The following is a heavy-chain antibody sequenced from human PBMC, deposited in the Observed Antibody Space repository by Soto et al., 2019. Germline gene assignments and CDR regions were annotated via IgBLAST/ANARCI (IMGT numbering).Heavy chain of an antibody. CDR3: ARGRSNHLDSSPAPKFEP. J-gene: IGHJ5*02. D-gene: IGHD2-21*01. V-gene: IGHV3-13*01. CDR1: GFIFNTYD. CDR2: IGTLFDT. Sequence: EVQLVESGGGLVQPGGSLRLSCEASGFIFNTYDVHWVRQRKGKGLEWVSGIGTLFDTYYADSVMGRFTISRENAKNSFYLEMKNLRVADTAFYYCARGRSNHLDSSPAPKFEPWGQGILVTVSS.